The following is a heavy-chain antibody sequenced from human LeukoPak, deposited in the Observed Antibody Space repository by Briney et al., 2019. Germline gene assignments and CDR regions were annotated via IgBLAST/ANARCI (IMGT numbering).Heavy chain of an antibody. CDR2: IYYNGGT. Sequence: PSETLSLTCSVSGASVSSSSFHWNWIRQPPGKGLELIGYIYYNGGTNYNPSLKSRVTMSLDKSKNQFSLKLNSVTAADTAMYYCARTGPDHFDYWGQGTLVTVSS. D-gene: IGHD1-14*01. CDR1: GASVSSSSFH. V-gene: IGHV4-61*01. CDR3: ARTGPDHFDY. J-gene: IGHJ4*02.